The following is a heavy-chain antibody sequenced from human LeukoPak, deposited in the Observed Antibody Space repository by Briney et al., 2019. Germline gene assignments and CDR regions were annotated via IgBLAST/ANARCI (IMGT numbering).Heavy chain of an antibody. D-gene: IGHD3-3*01. V-gene: IGHV4-59*11. Sequence: SETLSLTCTVSGGSTSRHYWSWIRQTPGKGLEWIGYVYYIGTINYNPSLQSRVTISLETSKNQVSLKLTSVTAADTAVYYCARGNLFCSGSTCPDIWGQGILVTVSS. J-gene: IGHJ4*02. CDR1: GGSTSRHY. CDR2: VYYIGTI. CDR3: ARGNLFCSGSTCPDI.